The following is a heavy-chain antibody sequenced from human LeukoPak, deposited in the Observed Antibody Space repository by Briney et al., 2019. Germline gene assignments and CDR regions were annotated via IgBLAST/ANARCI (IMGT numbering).Heavy chain of an antibody. CDR1: GGSISSYY. CDR3: ARVKLGYYYYYYMDV. V-gene: IGHV4-59*01. Sequence: PSETLSLTCTVSGGSISSYYWSWIRQPPGKGLEWIGYIYYSGSTNYNPSLKSRVTISVDTSKNQFSLKLSSVTAADTAVYYCARVKLGYYYYYYMDVWGKGTTVTVSS. J-gene: IGHJ6*03. CDR2: IYYSGST. D-gene: IGHD7-27*01.